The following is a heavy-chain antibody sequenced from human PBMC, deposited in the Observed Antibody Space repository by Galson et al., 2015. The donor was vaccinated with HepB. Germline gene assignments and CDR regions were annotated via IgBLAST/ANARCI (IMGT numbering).Heavy chain of an antibody. V-gene: IGHV4-39*07. D-gene: IGHD3-10*01. J-gene: IGHJ4*02. CDR1: GGSISSSSYY. Sequence: ATLSLTCPVTGGSISSSSYYWGWIRQPPGKGLEWIGSIYYSGSTYYNPSLKSRVTISVDTSKNQFSLKLSSVTAADTAVYYCARGARDYGSGSYLLKYFDYWGQGTLVTGSS. CDR2: IYYSGST. CDR3: ARGARDYGSGSYLLKYFDY.